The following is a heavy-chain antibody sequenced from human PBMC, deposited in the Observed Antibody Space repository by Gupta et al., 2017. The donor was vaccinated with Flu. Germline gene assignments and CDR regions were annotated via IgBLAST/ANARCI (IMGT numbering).Heavy chain of an antibody. D-gene: IGHD5-24*01. Sequence: QVQLQASGPGLVKPSETMSLTCTVSGGSIISYYWSWIRQPPGKGLEWIGHIYDSGSTHYNPSLESRVTMSVDTSKNQFSMRRRSVTAADTAVYYCARHFSRDGYNCFDYWGRGTRVTVSS. CDR3: ARHFSRDGYNCFDY. CDR2: IYDSGST. V-gene: IGHV4-59*08. CDR1: GGSIISYY. J-gene: IGHJ4*02.